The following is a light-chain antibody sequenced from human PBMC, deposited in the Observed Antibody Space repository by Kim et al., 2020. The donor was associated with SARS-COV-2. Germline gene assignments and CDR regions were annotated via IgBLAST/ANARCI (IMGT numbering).Light chain of an antibody. Sequence: DVVMTQSPLSLPVTLGQPASISCRSSQSLVYSDGNTYLNWFHQRPGQSPRRLIYKVSNRDSGVPDRFSGSGSGTDFTLKIRRVEAEDVGVYYCMQGTHWPAALTFGGGTKVDIK. J-gene: IGKJ4*01. CDR2: KVS. CDR3: MQGTHWPAALT. CDR1: QSLVYSDGNTY. V-gene: IGKV2-30*01.